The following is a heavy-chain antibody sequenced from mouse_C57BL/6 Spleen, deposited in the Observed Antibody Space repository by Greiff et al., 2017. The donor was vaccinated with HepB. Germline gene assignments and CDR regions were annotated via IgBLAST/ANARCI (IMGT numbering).Heavy chain of an antibody. CDR3: ARRVHYYGSSDYFDY. CDR1: GYAFSSYW. D-gene: IGHD1-1*01. CDR2: IYPGDGDT. V-gene: IGHV1-80*01. J-gene: IGHJ2*01. Sequence: QVQLQQSGAELVKPGASVKISCKASGYAFSSYWMNWVKQRPGKGLEWIGQIYPGDGDTNYNGKFKGKATLTADKSSSTAYMQLSSLTSEDSAVYFCARRVHYYGSSDYFDYWGQGTTLTVSS.